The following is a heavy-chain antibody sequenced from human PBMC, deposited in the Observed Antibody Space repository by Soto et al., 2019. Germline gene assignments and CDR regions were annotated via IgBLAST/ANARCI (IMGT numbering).Heavy chain of an antibody. V-gene: IGHV4-59*08. Sequence: PSETLSLTCTVSGGSISSYYWSWIRQPPGKGLEWIGYIYYSGSTNYNPSLKSRVTISVDTSKNQFSLKLSSVTAADTAVYYCARLQPYGDYDYWGQGTLVTVSS. CDR2: IYYSGST. CDR3: ARLQPYGDYDY. D-gene: IGHD4-17*01. CDR1: GGSISSYY. J-gene: IGHJ4*02.